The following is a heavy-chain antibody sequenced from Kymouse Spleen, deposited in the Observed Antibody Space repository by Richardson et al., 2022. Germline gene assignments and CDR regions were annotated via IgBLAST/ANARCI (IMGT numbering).Heavy chain of an antibody. J-gene: IGHJ4*02. D-gene: IGHD3-10*01. CDR2: IWYDGSNK. Sequence: QVQLVESGGGVVQPGRSLRLSCAASGFTFSSYGMHWVRQAPGKGLEWVAVIWYDGSNKYYADSVKGRFTISRDNSKNTLYLQMNSLRAEDTAVYYCARDHYYGSGSYYFDYWGQGTLVTVSS. CDR3: ARDHYYGSGSYYFDY. V-gene: IGHV3-33*01. CDR1: GFTFSSYG.